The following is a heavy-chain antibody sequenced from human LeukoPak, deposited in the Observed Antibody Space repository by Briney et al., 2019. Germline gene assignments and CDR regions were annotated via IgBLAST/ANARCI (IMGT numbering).Heavy chain of an antibody. Sequence: SETLSLTCTVSGGSINSGGSYWGWIRQPPGKGLKWIGSIYYSGSTYYNPSLKSRVTISVDTSKNQFSLKLSSVTAADTAVYYCARGSAIAVAGTRYFDLWGRGTLVTVSS. CDR2: IYYSGST. CDR1: GGSINSGGSY. D-gene: IGHD6-19*01. V-gene: IGHV4-39*07. CDR3: ARGSAIAVAGTRYFDL. J-gene: IGHJ2*01.